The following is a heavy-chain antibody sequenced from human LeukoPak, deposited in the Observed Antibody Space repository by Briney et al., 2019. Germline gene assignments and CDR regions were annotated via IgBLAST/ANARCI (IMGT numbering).Heavy chain of an antibody. CDR3: ARGLWFGEVYGMDV. CDR2: INPNSGGT. V-gene: IGHV1-2*02. CDR1: GYTFTGYY. Sequence: ASLKVSCKASGYTFTGYYMHWVRQAPGQGLEWMGWINPNSGGTNYAQSFQGRVTMTRDTSITTAYMELRSLRSDDTAVYYCARGLWFGEVYGMDVWGQGTTVTVSS. J-gene: IGHJ6*02. D-gene: IGHD3-10*01.